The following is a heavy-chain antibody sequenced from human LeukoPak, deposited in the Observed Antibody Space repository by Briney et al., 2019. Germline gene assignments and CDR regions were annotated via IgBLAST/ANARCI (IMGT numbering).Heavy chain of an antibody. J-gene: IGHJ4*02. D-gene: IGHD3-22*01. V-gene: IGHV3-7*01. Sequence: PGGSLRLSCATSGFTFNNYWMSWVRQVPGKGLEWVANIKRDGSDKYYVDSVKGRFTISRDNARNSVYLQMNSLRVEDTAVYYCARDSSPWMIDEWGQGTLLTVSS. CDR2: IKRDGSDK. CDR1: GFTFNNYW. CDR3: ARDSSPWMIDE.